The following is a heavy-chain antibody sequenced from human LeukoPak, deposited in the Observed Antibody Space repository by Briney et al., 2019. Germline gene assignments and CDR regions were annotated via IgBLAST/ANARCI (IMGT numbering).Heavy chain of an antibody. Sequence: SETLSLTCAVYGGSFSGYYWSWIRQPPGKGLEWIGEINHRGSTNYNPSLKSRVTISVDTSKNQFSLKLSSVTAADTAVYYRARRGSSSWYSYWVSHFDLWGRGTLVTVSS. CDR2: INHRGST. CDR3: ARRGSSSWYSYWVSHFDL. J-gene: IGHJ2*01. V-gene: IGHV4-34*01. CDR1: GGSFSGYY. D-gene: IGHD6-13*01.